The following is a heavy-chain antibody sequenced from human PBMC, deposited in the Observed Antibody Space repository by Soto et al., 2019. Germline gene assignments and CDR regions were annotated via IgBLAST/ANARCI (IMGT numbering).Heavy chain of an antibody. CDR1: GFTFSSYA. J-gene: IGHJ4*02. CDR2: ISGSGGST. V-gene: IGHV3-23*01. CDR3: AKSAHLGCIAARDY. Sequence: GGSLRLSCAASGFTFSSYAMNWVRQAPGKGLEWVAAISGSGGSTYYADSVKGRFTISRDNPKNTVYLQMNSLIAEETAVYYCAKSAHLGCIAARDYWGQGTLVTVSS. D-gene: IGHD6-6*01.